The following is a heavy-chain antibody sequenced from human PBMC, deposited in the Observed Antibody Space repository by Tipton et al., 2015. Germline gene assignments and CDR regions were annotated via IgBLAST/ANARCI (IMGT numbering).Heavy chain of an antibody. CDR2: IWYDGSHN. D-gene: IGHD6-13*01. V-gene: IGHV3-33*08. CDR1: GFTFSSYA. CDR3: ARVAEYSSSWYYLDY. Sequence: SLRLSCAASGFTFSSYAMSWVCQAPGKGLEWVAVIWYDGSHNYYADSVKGRFTISRDNSKNTVYLQMNSLRAEDTAVYYCARVAEYSSSWYYLDYWGQGTLVTVSS. J-gene: IGHJ4*02.